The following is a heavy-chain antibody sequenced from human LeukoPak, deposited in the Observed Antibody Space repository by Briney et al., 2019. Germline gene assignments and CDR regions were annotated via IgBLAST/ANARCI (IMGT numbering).Heavy chain of an antibody. CDR1: GYTFTSYG. V-gene: IGHV1-18*01. CDR3: ARHYYGDY. CDR2: ISAYNGNT. J-gene: IGHJ4*02. Sequence: ASVKVSCKASGYTFTSYGISWVRQAPGQGLEWMGWISAYNGNTNYAQKLQGRVTMTTDTSTSTAYLQWSSLKASDTAMYYRARHYYGDYWGQGTLVTVSS.